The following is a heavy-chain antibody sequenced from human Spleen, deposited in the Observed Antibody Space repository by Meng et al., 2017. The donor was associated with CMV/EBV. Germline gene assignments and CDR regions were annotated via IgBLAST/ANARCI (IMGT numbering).Heavy chain of an antibody. CDR3: ARDGGYDILTGYYRDY. CDR2: ISGSGGST. J-gene: IGHJ4*02. V-gene: IGHV3-23*01. Sequence: GGSLRLSCAASGFTFSSYAMSWVRQAPGKGLEWVSAISGSGGSTYYADSVKGRFTISRDNSKNTLYLQMNSLRAEDTAVYYCARDGGYDILTGYYRDYWGQGTLVTVSS. D-gene: IGHD3-9*01. CDR1: GFTFSSYA.